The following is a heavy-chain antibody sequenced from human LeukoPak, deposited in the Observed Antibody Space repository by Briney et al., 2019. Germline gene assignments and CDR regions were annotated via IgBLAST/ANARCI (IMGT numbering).Heavy chain of an antibody. CDR2: ISSSSSYI. CDR3: ARVEYSSSSQEAFFDY. D-gene: IGHD6-6*01. V-gene: IGHV3-21*01. Sequence: GGSLRLSCAASGFTFSSYSMNWVRQAPGKGLEWVSSISSSSSYIYYADSVKGRFTISRDNAKNSLYLQMNSLRAEDTAVYYCARVEYSSSSQEAFFDYWGQGTLVTVSS. CDR1: GFTFSSYS. J-gene: IGHJ4*02.